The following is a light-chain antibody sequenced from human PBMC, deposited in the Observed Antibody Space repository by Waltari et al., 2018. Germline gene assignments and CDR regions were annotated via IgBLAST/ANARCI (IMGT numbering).Light chain of an antibody. J-gene: IGKJ5*01. Sequence: DIMMTQSPLSLPVTPGEPASISCRSSQSLLHSNGYNYLDWYLQKPGQSPQILIYLGSNRASGVPDRFSGSGSGTDFTLKISRVEAEDAGVYYCMEALQSVTVGQGTRLEIK. CDR3: MEALQSVT. V-gene: IGKV2-28*01. CDR1: QSLLHSNGYNY. CDR2: LGS.